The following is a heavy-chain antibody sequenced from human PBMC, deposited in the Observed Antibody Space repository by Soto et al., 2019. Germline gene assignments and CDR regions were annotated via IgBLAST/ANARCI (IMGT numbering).Heavy chain of an antibody. Sequence: PSLKGSCNASGYTFTSYCISWVPQAPGQGLEWMGWISAYNGNTNYAQKLQGRVTMTTDTSTSTAYMELRSLRSDDTAVYYCARDGSAYYDILSGSQEQFDYWGQGTLVSVSS. D-gene: IGHD3-9*01. J-gene: IGHJ4*02. CDR3: ARDGSAYYDILSGSQEQFDY. V-gene: IGHV1-18*01. CDR2: ISAYNGNT. CDR1: GYTFTSYC.